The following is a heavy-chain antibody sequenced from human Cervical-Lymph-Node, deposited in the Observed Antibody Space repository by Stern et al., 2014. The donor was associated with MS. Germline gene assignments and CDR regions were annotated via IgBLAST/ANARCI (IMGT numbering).Heavy chain of an antibody. CDR3: ASRITMIVAYDY. J-gene: IGHJ4*02. CDR1: GFTFSSYA. CDR2: ISGSGGST. D-gene: IGHD3-22*01. Sequence: EVQLLESGGGLVQPGGSLRLSCAASGFTFSSYAMSWVRQAPGKGLEWVSAISGSGGSTYYADSVKGRFTISRDNSKNTLYLQMNSLRAEDTAVYYGASRITMIVAYDYWGQGTLVTVSS. V-gene: IGHV3-23*01.